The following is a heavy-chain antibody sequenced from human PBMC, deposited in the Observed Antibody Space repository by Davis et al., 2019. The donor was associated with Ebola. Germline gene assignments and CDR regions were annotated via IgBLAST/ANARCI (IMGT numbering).Heavy chain of an antibody. V-gene: IGHV3-30-3*01. CDR3: ARGRLAYCGGDCWDFDY. J-gene: IGHJ4*02. CDR2: ISYDGSNK. D-gene: IGHD2-21*02. CDR1: GFTFSSYA. Sequence: PGGSLRLSCAASGFTFSSYAMHWVRQAPGKGLEWVAVISYDGSNKYYADSVKGRFTISRDNSKNTLYLQMNSLRAEDTAVYYCARGRLAYCGGDCWDFDYWGQGTLVTVSS.